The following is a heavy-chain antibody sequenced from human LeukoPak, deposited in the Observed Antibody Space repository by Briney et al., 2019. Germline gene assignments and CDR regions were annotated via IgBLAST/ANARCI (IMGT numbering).Heavy chain of an antibody. D-gene: IGHD3-22*01. V-gene: IGHV1-8*01. Sequence: GASVKVSCKASGYTFINSDINWVRQATGQGLEWMGWMNPNSGNTGYAQRFQGRITMTRNTSINTTYMELSSLRSEDTAVYYCARGGFYYDDNAYYYIDPWGQGTLVTVSA. CDR2: MNPNSGNT. CDR3: ARGGFYYDDNAYYYIDP. J-gene: IGHJ5*02. CDR1: GYTFINSD.